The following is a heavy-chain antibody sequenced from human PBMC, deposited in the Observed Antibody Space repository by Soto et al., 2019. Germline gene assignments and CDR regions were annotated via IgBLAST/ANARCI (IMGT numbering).Heavy chain of an antibody. CDR2: ISSSSSYT. D-gene: IGHD3-10*01. J-gene: IGHJ6*02. CDR1: GFNFSNYA. V-gene: IGHV3-21*02. Sequence: EVRLVESGGGLVKPGGSLRLSCAASGFNFSNYALNWVRQAPGKGLEWVSFISSSSSYTYYSDSVKGRFTISRDNAKNSLSLQMNSLRAEDTAVYYCAKDRGRGSPVSGGLDVWGQGTTVTVSS. CDR3: AKDRGRGSPVSGGLDV.